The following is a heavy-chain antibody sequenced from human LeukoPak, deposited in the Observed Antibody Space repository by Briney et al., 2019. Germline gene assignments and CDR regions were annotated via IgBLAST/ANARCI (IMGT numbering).Heavy chain of an antibody. J-gene: IGHJ4*02. CDR2: IWYDGSNK. D-gene: IGHD6-19*01. V-gene: IGHV3-33*08. Sequence: GGSLRLSCAAPGFTFSSYGMHWVRQAPGKGLEWVAVIWYDGSNKYYADSVKGRFTISRDNSKNTLYLQMNSLRAEDTAVYYCAGSIAVAGTIDYWGQGTLVTVSS. CDR1: GFTFSSYG. CDR3: AGSIAVAGTIDY.